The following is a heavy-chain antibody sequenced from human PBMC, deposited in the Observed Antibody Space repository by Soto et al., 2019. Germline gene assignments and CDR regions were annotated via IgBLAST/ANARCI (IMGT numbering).Heavy chain of an antibody. CDR2: ISSSSSYT. Sequence: QVQLVESGGGLVKPGGSLRLSCAASGFTFSDYYMSWIRQAPGKGLEWVSYISSSSSYTNYADSVKGRFTISRDNAKNSLYLQMNSLRAEDTAVYYCVRGGAARPDPYYYYGMDVWGQGTTVTVSS. J-gene: IGHJ6*02. CDR1: GFTFSDYY. V-gene: IGHV3-11*06. D-gene: IGHD6-6*01. CDR3: VRGGAARPDPYYYYGMDV.